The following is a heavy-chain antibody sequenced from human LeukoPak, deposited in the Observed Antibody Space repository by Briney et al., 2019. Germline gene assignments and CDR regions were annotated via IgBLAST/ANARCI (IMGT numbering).Heavy chain of an antibody. CDR2: FDPEDGET. D-gene: IGHD4-17*01. V-gene: IGHV1-24*01. CDR1: GYTLTELS. CDR3: ATLGTVTTEVDWFDP. Sequence: PSVKVSCKVSGYTLTELSMHWVRPAPGKGLEWMGGFDPEDGETIYAQKFQGRVTMTEDTSTDTAYMELSSLRSEDTAVYYCATLGTVTTEVDWFDPWGQGTLVTVSS. J-gene: IGHJ5*02.